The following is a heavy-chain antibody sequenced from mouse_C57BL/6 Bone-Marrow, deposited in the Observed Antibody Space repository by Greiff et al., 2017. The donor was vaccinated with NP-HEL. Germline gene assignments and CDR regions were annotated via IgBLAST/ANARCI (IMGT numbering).Heavy chain of an antibody. Sequence: EVQVVESGEGLVKPGGSLKLSCAASGFTFSSYAMSWVRQTPEKRLEWVAYISSGGDYIYYADTVKGRFTISRDNARNTLYLQMSSLKSEDTAMYYCTRRRGGDYYAMDYWGQGTSVTVSS. J-gene: IGHJ4*01. CDR2: ISSGGDYI. V-gene: IGHV5-9-1*02. CDR1: GFTFSSYA. CDR3: TRRRGGDYYAMDY.